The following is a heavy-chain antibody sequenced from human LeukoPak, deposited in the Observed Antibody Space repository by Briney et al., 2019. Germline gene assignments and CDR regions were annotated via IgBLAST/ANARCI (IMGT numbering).Heavy chain of an antibody. Sequence: SETLSLTCTVSGGSISSSSYYWGWIRQPPGKGLEWIGEIYHSGSTNYNPSLKSRVTISVDKSKNQFSLKLSSVTAADTAVYYCARVTRARYPDYWGQGTLVTVSS. CDR2: IYHSGST. J-gene: IGHJ4*02. CDR3: ARVTRARYPDY. D-gene: IGHD5-18*01. V-gene: IGHV4-39*07. CDR1: GGSISSSSYY.